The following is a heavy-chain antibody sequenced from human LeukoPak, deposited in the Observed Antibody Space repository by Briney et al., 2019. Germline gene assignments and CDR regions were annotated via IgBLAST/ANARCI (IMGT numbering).Heavy chain of an antibody. CDR2: IIPILGIA. CDR1: GGTFSSYA. J-gene: IGHJ4*02. V-gene: IGHV1-69*04. Sequence: GASVKVSCKASGGTFSSYAISWVRQAPGQGLEWMGRIIPILGIANYAQKFQGRVTITADKSTSTAYMELSSLRSEDTAVYYCAREVSPLAAGTGSGYWSQGTLVTVSP. D-gene: IGHD6-13*01. CDR3: AREVSPLAAGTGSGY.